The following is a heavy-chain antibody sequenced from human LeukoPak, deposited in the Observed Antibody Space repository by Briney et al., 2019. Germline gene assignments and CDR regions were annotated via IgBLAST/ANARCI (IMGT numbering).Heavy chain of an antibody. CDR3: VLSPITMNFDY. J-gene: IGHJ4*02. V-gene: IGHV3-53*01. CDR2: IYSGGST. D-gene: IGHD3-22*01. Sequence: GESLRLSCAASGFTVSSNYMSWVRQAPGKGLEWVSVIYSGGSTYYADSVKGRFTISRDNSKNTLYLQMNSLRAEDTAVYYCVLSPITMNFDYWGQGTLVTVSS. CDR1: GFTVSSNY.